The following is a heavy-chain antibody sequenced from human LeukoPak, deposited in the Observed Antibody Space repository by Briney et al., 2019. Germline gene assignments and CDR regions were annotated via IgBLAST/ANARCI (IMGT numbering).Heavy chain of an antibody. Sequence: GSLRLSCAASGFTFRNYAMTYVRQAPGKGLEWVASVSGSGTNTYYADSVKGRFTISRDNSKNTVTLGMSSLRGEDTAHYYCAKETLGYRRGLEMWGQGTTVTVSS. V-gene: IGHV3-23*01. CDR3: AKETLGYRRGLEM. CDR1: GFTFRNYA. J-gene: IGHJ3*02. CDR2: VSGSGTNT. D-gene: IGHD3-16*02.